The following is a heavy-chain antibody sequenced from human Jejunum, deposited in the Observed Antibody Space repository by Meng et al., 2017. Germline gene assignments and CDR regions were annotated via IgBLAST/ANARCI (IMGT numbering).Heavy chain of an antibody. Sequence: GESLKISCATSGFTFDNFGMSWVRQAPGKGLEWVYTINDVGGSTYYADSVRARFTISRDNSKNTLYLQMDSLRVEDTAVYYCAKDLRSFDWLEPFDSWGQGALVTVSS. D-gene: IGHD3-9*01. V-gene: IGHV3-23*01. CDR3: AKDLRSFDWLEPFDS. CDR2: INDVGGST. J-gene: IGHJ4*02. CDR1: GFTFDNFG.